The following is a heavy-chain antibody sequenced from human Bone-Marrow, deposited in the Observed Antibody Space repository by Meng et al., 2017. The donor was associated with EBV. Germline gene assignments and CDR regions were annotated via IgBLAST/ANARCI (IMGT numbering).Heavy chain of an antibody. D-gene: IGHD2-2*01. J-gene: IGHJ5*02. CDR1: GFTFSSYS. V-gene: IGHV3-21*01. Sequence: EVQLVESGGGLVKPGGSLRLSCAASGFTFSSYSMNWVRQAPGKGLEWVSSISSSSSYIYYADSVKGRFTISRDNAKNSLYLQMNSLRAEDTAVYYCAREGYCSSTSCYVVFYGSGSMGGWFDPWGQGTLVTVSS. CDR3: AREGYCSSTSCYVVFYGSGSMGGWFDP. CDR2: ISSSSSYI.